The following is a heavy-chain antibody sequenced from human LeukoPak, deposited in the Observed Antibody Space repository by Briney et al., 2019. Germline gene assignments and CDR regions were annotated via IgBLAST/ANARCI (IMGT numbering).Heavy chain of an antibody. D-gene: IGHD3-10*01. J-gene: IGHJ5*02. CDR1: GGSISSSNW. V-gene: IGHV4-4*02. CDR2: IYHSGST. Sequence: PSETLSLTCAVSGGSISSSNWWSWVRQPPGKGLEWIGEIYHSGSTNYNPSLKSRVTISVETSKNQFSLKLKSVTAADTAVYYCARGGYYGSGNDFRFDPWGQGTLVTVSS. CDR3: ARGGYYGSGNDFRFDP.